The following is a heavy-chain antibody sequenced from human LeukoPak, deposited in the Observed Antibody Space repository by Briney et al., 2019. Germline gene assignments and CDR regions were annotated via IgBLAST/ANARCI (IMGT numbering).Heavy chain of an antibody. V-gene: IGHV4-59*01. Sequence: SETLSLTCTVSDGSITNNDWSWVRQTPGKGLEFIGYVHYSGTTNYNPSLRSRVTISIDTSRKHFFLKLKSVTAADTAVYYCARGVSTVTPLNSHSWFDPWGQGTPVTVSS. D-gene: IGHD4-17*01. CDR1: DGSITNND. CDR3: ARGVSTVTPLNSHSWFDP. CDR2: VHYSGTT. J-gene: IGHJ5*02.